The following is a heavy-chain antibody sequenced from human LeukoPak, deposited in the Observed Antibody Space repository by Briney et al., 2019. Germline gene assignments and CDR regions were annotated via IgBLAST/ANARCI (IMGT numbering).Heavy chain of an antibody. Sequence: SETLSLTCTVSYGSIIGHYWSWIRQSPGKGLEWIAYIYSNENTNYNPSLNGRLTISEDTSKNQFTLKVRSVTTADTAVYYCARQIPYNGNHYFDYWGPGTLVTVSS. CDR2: IYSNENT. CDR3: ARQIPYNGNHYFDY. CDR1: YGSIIGHY. D-gene: IGHD1-14*01. J-gene: IGHJ4*02. V-gene: IGHV4-4*09.